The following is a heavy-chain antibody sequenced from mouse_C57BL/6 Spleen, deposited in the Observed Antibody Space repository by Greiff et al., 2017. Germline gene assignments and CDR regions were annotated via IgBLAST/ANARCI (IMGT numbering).Heavy chain of an antibody. CDR1: GFNIKDDY. J-gene: IGHJ3*01. CDR3: TTHRGLRRGRFAY. Sequence: VQLQQSGAELVRPGASVKLSCTASGFNIKDDYMHWVKQRPEQGLEWIGWIDPENGDTEYASKFQGKATITADTSSNTAYLQLSSLTSEDTAVYYCTTHRGLRRGRFAYWGQGTLVTVSA. V-gene: IGHV14-4*01. D-gene: IGHD2-4*01. CDR2: IDPENGDT.